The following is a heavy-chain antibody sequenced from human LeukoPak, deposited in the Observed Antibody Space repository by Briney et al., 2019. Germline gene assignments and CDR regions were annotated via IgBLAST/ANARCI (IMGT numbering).Heavy chain of an antibody. J-gene: IGHJ3*02. CDR3: ARASRNYYGSGSTVDAFDI. CDR1: GFTFSDYW. CDR2: IYSGGST. V-gene: IGHV3-53*01. D-gene: IGHD3-10*01. Sequence: QAGGSLRLSCAASGFTFSDYWMTWVRQAPGKGLEWVSVIYSGGSTYYADSVKGRFTISRDNSKNTLYLQMNSLRAEDTAVYYCARASRNYYGSGSTVDAFDIWGQGTMVTVPS.